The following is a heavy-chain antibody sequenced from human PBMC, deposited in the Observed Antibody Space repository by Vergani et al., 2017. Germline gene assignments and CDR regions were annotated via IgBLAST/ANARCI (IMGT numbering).Heavy chain of an antibody. D-gene: IGHD3-9*01. CDR3: AMHYDILTGYYD. Sequence: QVQLVQSGAEVKKPGASVKVSCKASGYTFTSYGISWVQQDPGQGREWMGWIRADNGNTKYAQKLQGRVTMTTDTSTSTAYMELRSLRSDDTAVYYCAMHYDILTGYYDWGQGTLVTVSS. J-gene: IGHJ4*02. CDR1: GYTFTSYG. V-gene: IGHV1-18*01. CDR2: IRADNGNT.